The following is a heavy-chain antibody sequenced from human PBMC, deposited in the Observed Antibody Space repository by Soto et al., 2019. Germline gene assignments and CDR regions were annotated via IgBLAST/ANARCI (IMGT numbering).Heavy chain of an antibody. CDR2: IYYSGST. D-gene: IGHD5-12*01. CDR1: GGSISSYY. J-gene: IGHJ6*03. Sequence: SETLSLTCTVSGGSISSYYWSWIRQPPGKGLGWIGYIYYSGSTNYNPSLKSRVTISVDTSKNQFSLKLSSVTAADTAVYYCARGYSGYDFDLLDYYYYMDVWGKGTTVTVSS. V-gene: IGHV4-59*01. CDR3: ARGYSGYDFDLLDYYYYMDV.